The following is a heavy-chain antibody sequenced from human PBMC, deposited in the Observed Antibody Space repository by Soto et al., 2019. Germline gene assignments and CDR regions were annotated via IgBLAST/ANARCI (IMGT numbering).Heavy chain of an antibody. CDR2: IIPILGIA. D-gene: IGHD3-10*01. Sequence: QVQLVQSGAEVKKPGSSVKVSCKASGGTFSSYTISWVRQAPGQGLEWMGRIIPILGIANYAQKFQGRVTXPPEQSXXTAYMELSSLRSEDTAVYYCAREEYYYGSGAFFDYWGQGTLVTVSS. CDR1: GGTFSSYT. CDR3: AREEYYYGSGAFFDY. J-gene: IGHJ4*02. V-gene: IGHV1-69*08.